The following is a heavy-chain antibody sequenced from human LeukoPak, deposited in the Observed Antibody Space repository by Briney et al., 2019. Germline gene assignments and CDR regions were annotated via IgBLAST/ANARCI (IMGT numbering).Heavy chain of an antibody. J-gene: IGHJ4*02. V-gene: IGHV5-51*01. CDR1: GYSFTSYW. CDR2: IYPDDSDI. D-gene: IGHD1-26*01. CDR3: ARQAQVVGATYFDH. Sequence: GESLKISCKGSGYSFTSYWIGWVRQMPGKGLEWMGIIYPDDSDIRYSPSFQGQVTISADKSINTAYLQWSSLKASDTAMYYCARQAQVVGATYFDHWGRGTLVTVSS.